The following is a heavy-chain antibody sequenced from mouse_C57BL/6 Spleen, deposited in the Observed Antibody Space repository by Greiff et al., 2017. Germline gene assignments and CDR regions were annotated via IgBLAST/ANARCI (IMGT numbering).Heavy chain of an antibody. CDR1: GYTFTDYN. J-gene: IGHJ4*01. V-gene: IGHV1-18*01. D-gene: IGHD1-1*01. Sequence: VQLQQSGPELVKPGASVKIPCKASGYTFTDYNMDWVKQSHGKSLEWIGDINPNHGGTIYNQKFKGKATLTVDKSSSTAYMELRSLTSEDTAVYYCARRDYGSSYGAMDYWGQGTSVTVSS. CDR2: INPNHGGT. CDR3: ARRDYGSSYGAMDY.